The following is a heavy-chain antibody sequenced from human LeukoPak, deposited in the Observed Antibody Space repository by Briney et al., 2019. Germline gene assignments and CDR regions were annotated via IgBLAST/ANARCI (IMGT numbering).Heavy chain of an antibody. J-gene: IGHJ6*03. CDR2: IKQDGSEK. D-gene: IGHD2-15*01. CDR1: EFTFFTYW. CDR3: AKTGRKSRGVDIVRKKETGYYYYLDV. Sequence: GGSLRLSCAASEFTFFTYWMTWVRQAPGQGREWVANIKQDGSEKYYVDSLKGRFTISRDNTKNSLYLQMNSLRVEDTAVYYCAKTGRKSRGVDIVRKKETGYYYYLDVWGEGTTVTVSS. V-gene: IGHV3-7*01.